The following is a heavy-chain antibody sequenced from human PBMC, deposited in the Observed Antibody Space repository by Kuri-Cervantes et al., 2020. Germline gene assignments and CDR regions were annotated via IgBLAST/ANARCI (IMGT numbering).Heavy chain of an antibody. V-gene: IGHV4-61*02. CDR2: IYTSGST. CDR3: ARHAHYYDSSGYYYVGYFDY. Sequence: SETLSLTCTVSGGSISSGDYYWSWIRQPPGKGLEWIGRIYTSGSTNYNPSLKSRVTISVDTSKNQFSLRLSSVTAADTAVYYCARHAHYYDSSGYYYVGYFDYWGQGTLVTVSS. J-gene: IGHJ4*02. CDR1: GGSISSGDYY. D-gene: IGHD3-22*01.